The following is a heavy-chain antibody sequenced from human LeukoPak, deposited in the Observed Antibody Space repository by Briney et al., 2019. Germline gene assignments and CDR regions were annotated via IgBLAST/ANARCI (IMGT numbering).Heavy chain of an antibody. CDR2: INAGNGNT. V-gene: IGHV1-3*01. CDR1: GYTFTSYA. Sequence: ASVKVSCKASGYTFTSYAMHWVRQAPGQRLEWMGWINAGNGNTKYSQKFQGRVIITRDTSASTAYMELSSLRSEDTAVYYCARSAVAARPRYFDYWGQGTLVTVSS. CDR3: ARSAVAARPRYFDY. D-gene: IGHD6-6*01. J-gene: IGHJ4*02.